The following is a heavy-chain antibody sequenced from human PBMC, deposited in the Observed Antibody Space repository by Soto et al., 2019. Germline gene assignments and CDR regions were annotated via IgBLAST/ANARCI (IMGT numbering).Heavy chain of an antibody. Sequence: QDQLLQSGAEVKKPGASVTVSCKASGYSFTNYGITWVRQAPGQGLEWMGWISAFNGNTHYAQKLQGRVTMTTDASTRTAYMELRSRRSDDTAVYYCARDRGVAPPVAGNTHYYYYMDGWGKGTTVTVSS. J-gene: IGHJ6*03. V-gene: IGHV1-18*01. CDR1: GYSFTNYG. CDR3: ARDRGVAPPVAGNTHYYYYMDG. D-gene: IGHD6-19*01. CDR2: ISAFNGNT.